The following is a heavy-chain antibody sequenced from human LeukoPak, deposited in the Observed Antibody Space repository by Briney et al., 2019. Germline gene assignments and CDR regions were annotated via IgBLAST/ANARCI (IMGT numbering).Heavy chain of an antibody. CDR1: GFTLSSDA. D-gene: IGHD6-19*01. V-gene: IGHV3-23*01. CDR3: ANGYSSGWYDY. CDR2: ISGSGGST. J-gene: IGHJ4*02. Sequence: GGSLRLSWAASGFTLSSDAMSWGRQAPGKGREWVSAISGSGGSTYYADSVKGRFTISRDNSKNTLYLQMNSLRAEDTAVYYCANGYSSGWYDYWGQGTLVTVSS.